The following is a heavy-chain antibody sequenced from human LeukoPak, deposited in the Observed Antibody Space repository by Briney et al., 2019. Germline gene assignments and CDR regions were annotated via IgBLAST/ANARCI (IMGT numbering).Heavy chain of an antibody. J-gene: IGHJ4*02. CDR3: AKGSGSGWFPFDY. D-gene: IGHD6-19*01. CDR1: GYTFTGYY. CDR2: INPNSGGT. Sequence: ASVKVSCKASGYTFTGYYMHWVRQAPGQGLEWMGWINPNSGGTNYAQKFQGRVTMTRDTSISTAYMELSRLRSDDTAVYYCAKGSGSGWFPFDYWGQGTLVTVSS. V-gene: IGHV1-2*02.